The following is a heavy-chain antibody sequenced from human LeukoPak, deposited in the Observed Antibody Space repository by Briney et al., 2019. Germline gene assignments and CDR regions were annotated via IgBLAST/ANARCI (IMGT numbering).Heavy chain of an antibody. D-gene: IGHD1-26*01. V-gene: IGHV3-30*18. CDR3: AKGSTWELLLGFNPDY. CDR1: GFTFSSYG. CDR2: ISYDGSNK. J-gene: IGHJ4*02. Sequence: PGRSLRLSCAASGFTFSSYGMHWVRQAPGKGLEWVAVISYDGSNKYYADSVKGRFTISRDNSKNTLYLQVNSLRAEDTAVYYCAKGSTWELLLGFNPDYWGQGTLVTVSS.